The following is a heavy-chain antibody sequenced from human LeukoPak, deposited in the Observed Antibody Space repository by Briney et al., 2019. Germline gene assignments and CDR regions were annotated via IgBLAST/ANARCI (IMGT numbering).Heavy chain of an antibody. CDR1: GVSISSSNYY. Sequence: SETLSLTCTVSGVSISSSNYYWAWLRQPPGKGLEWIGNNYYSGSTYYNPSLKSRVTMSVDTSKNQFSLKLSSVTAADTAVFYCARFGYHGSGRGYYFDYWGQGTLVTVSS. V-gene: IGHV4-39*01. CDR3: ARFGYHGSGRGYYFDY. D-gene: IGHD3-10*01. CDR2: NYYSGST. J-gene: IGHJ4*02.